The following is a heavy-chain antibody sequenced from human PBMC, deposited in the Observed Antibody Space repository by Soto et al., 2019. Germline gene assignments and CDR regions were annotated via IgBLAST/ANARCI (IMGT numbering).Heavy chain of an antibody. CDR1: GASVSGDGSY. CDR2: IHNSGST. J-gene: IGHJ4*02. Sequence: QVQLQESGPGLVKPSQTLSLTCLVSGASVSGDGSYCSWIRQHPGKGLELIGYIHNSGSTDSNPSLENQGVMSTDTAKNPFSLRLSSVLAADSAVYFCARDLGSEQMFFENGGQGILVTSSS. V-gene: IGHV4-31*01. CDR3: ARDLGSEQMFFEN. D-gene: IGHD3-10*02.